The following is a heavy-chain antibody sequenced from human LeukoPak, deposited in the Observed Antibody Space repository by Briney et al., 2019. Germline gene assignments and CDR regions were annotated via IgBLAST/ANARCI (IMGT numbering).Heavy chain of an antibody. V-gene: IGHV1-3*04. D-gene: IGHD5-12*01. J-gene: IGHJ4*02. CDR1: GYTFTNYA. CDR2: INTGNGNT. CDR3: ARVGYSGYDSRPVFNY. Sequence: ASVKVSCKASGYTFTNYALHWVRQAPGQRLEWMGWINTGNGNTKYSQKFQGRVTITRATSASTAYMDLSSLRSEDTAVYYCARVGYSGYDSRPVFNYWGQGTLVTVSS.